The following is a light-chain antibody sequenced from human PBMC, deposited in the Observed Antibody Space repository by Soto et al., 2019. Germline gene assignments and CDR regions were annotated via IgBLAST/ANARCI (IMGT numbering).Light chain of an antibody. J-gene: IGKJ1*01. Sequence: EVVITQSPATLSVSPGERATLSCRASQSVGSNVAWYQQKAGQAPRLLLYGASTRATGIPARISGSGSGTEFTLTISSLQPEDFATYYCQQSYSSPPTFGQGTKVDIK. CDR2: GAS. V-gene: IGKV3-15*01. CDR3: QQSYSSPPT. CDR1: QSVGSN.